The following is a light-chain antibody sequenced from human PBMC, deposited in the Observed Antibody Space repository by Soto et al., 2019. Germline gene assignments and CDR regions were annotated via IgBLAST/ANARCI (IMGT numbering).Light chain of an antibody. Sequence: QSVLTQPASVSGSPGQSITISCTGTSGDVGAHDFVSWYQHHPGKAPRLVIYDVNRRPAGASNRFSGSKSGSTASLTISGLRSEDEADYYCAAWDDSLSGYVFGTGTKVTV. CDR1: SGDVGAHDF. V-gene: IGLV2-14*01. CDR2: DVN. CDR3: AAWDDSLSGYV. J-gene: IGLJ1*01.